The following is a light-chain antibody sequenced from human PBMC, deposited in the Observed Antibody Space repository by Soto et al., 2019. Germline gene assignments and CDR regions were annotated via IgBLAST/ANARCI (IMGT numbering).Light chain of an antibody. CDR3: QQYGSSPPVT. V-gene: IGKV3-20*01. J-gene: IGKJ5*01. Sequence: EIVLTQSPGTLSLSPGERATLTCRASQSVSSSYLAWYQQKPGQAPRLLIYGASGRATAIPDRVSGSGSGTNFTRTINRLEPEEVAVYYCQQYGSSPPVTFGQGTRLEIK. CDR2: GAS. CDR1: QSVSSSY.